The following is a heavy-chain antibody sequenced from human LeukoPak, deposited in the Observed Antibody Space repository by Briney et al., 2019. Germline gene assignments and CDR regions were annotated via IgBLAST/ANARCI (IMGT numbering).Heavy chain of an antibody. Sequence: GESLKISCKGSGFNFTSYWIGWVRQMPAKGLEWMGIIYPGDSDNRYSPSFEGQVTISVDKSTSTAYLQWSSLKASDTAMYYCARHRGSYYSALDYWGQGTLVTVSS. V-gene: IGHV5-51*01. J-gene: IGHJ4*02. CDR3: ARHRGSYYSALDY. CDR2: IYPGDSDN. CDR1: GFNFTSYW. D-gene: IGHD1-26*01.